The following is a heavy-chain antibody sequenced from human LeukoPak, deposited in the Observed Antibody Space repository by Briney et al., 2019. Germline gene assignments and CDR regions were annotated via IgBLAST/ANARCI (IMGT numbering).Heavy chain of an antibody. V-gene: IGHV1-46*01. CDR3: ARVYRITIFGVVSDYGMDV. CDR2: INPSGGST. CDR1: LYTFTSYY. J-gene: IGHJ6*02. D-gene: IGHD3-3*01. Sequence: GVSVKVSCKASLYTFTSYYMHWVRQAPAQALEWLGIINPSGGSTSYAHNFQDRVTITRDTSTNTVYMWLSRLRCEETAVYYCARVYRITIFGVVSDYGMDVWGQGTTVTVSS.